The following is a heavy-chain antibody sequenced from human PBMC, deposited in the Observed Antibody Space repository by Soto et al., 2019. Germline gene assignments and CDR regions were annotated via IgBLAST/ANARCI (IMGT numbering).Heavy chain of an antibody. Sequence: PSETLSLTCTVAGGSISSYYWSWIRQPPGKGLEWIGYIYYSGSTNYNPSHKSRVTISVDTSKNQFSLKLSSVTAADTAVYYCAAKPYNWNIWMVYWGPGIMVTV. D-gene: IGHD1-1*01. CDR2: IYYSGST. J-gene: IGHJ4*02. CDR1: GGSISSYY. V-gene: IGHV4-59*08. CDR3: AAKPYNWNIWMVY.